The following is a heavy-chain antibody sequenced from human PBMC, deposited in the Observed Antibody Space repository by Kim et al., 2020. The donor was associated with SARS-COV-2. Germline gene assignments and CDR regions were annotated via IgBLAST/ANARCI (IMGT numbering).Heavy chain of an antibody. CDR3: AKGPAGAFDI. CDR1: GIALRSYA. J-gene: IGHJ3*02. V-gene: IGHV3-23*01. Sequence: GGSLRLSCAASGIALRSYAVSWVRQAPGKGLEWVSGSGDTTFNADSVKGRFTVSRDNSKDTLYLQMNSLRAEDTAIYFCAKGPAGAFDIWGQGTTVTVSS. CDR2: SGDTT.